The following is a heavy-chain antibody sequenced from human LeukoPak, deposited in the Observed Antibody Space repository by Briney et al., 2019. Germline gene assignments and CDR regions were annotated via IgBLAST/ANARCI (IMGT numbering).Heavy chain of an antibody. Sequence: GGSLRLSCAASGFTFSSYAMSWVRQAPGKGLEWVSAISGSGGSTYYADSVKGRFTISRDNSMNTLYLQMNSLRAEDSAVYYCAREMVVAATPGYFQHWGQGTLVTVSS. J-gene: IGHJ1*01. V-gene: IGHV3-23*01. CDR3: AREMVVAATPGYFQH. D-gene: IGHD2-15*01. CDR2: ISGSGGST. CDR1: GFTFSSYA.